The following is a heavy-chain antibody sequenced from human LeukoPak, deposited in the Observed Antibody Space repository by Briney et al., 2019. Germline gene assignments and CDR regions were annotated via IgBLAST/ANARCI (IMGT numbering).Heavy chain of an antibody. V-gene: IGHV1-2*02. CDR1: GYTFTGYY. D-gene: IGHD3-22*01. CDR3: ARVEGAYYYDSSGYWPSGAFDI. J-gene: IGHJ3*02. Sequence: GASVKVSCKASGYTFTGYYMHWVRQAPGQGLEWMGWINPNRGGTNYAQKFQGRVTMTRDTSISTAYMELSRLRSDDTAVYYCARVEGAYYYDSSGYWPSGAFDIWGQGTMVTVSS. CDR2: INPNRGGT.